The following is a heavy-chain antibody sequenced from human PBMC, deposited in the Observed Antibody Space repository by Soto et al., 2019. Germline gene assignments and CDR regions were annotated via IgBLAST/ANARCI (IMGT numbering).Heavy chain of an antibody. CDR2: ISSSSSYI. J-gene: IGHJ4*02. V-gene: IGHV3-21*01. CDR3: ARDEGPYYYDSSGYFDY. Sequence: EVQLVESGGGLVKPGGSLRLSCAASGFTFSSYSMNWVRQAPGKGLEWVSSISSSSSYIYYADLVKGRFTISRDNAKNSLYLQMNSLRAEDTAVYYCARDEGPYYYDSSGYFDYWGQGTLVTVSS. CDR1: GFTFSSYS. D-gene: IGHD3-22*01.